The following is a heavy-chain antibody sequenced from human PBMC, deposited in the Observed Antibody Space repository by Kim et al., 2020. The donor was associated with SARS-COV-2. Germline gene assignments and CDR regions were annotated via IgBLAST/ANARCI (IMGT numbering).Heavy chain of an antibody. Sequence: GGSLRLSCAASGFTFSSYAMSWVRQAPGKGLEWVSAISGSGGSTYYADSVKGRFTISRDNSKNTLYLQMNSLRAEDTAVYYCAKRPDIVVVPAVYWYFDLWGRGTLVTVSS. CDR3: AKRPDIVVVPAVYWYFDL. CDR2: ISGSGGST. CDR1: GFTFSSYA. J-gene: IGHJ2*01. D-gene: IGHD2-2*01. V-gene: IGHV3-23*01.